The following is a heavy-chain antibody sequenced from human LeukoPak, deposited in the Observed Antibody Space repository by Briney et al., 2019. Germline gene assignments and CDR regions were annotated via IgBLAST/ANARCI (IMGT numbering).Heavy chain of an antibody. Sequence: ASVKVSCKASGYTFTGYYMHWVRQAPGQGLEWMGWINPNSGGTNYAQKFQGRVTMTRDTSISTAYMELSRLRSDDTAVYYCARGVVQYQLPGAFDIWGQGTMVTVSS. V-gene: IGHV1-2*02. D-gene: IGHD2-2*01. CDR2: INPNSGGT. J-gene: IGHJ3*02. CDR1: GYTFTGYY. CDR3: ARGVVQYQLPGAFDI.